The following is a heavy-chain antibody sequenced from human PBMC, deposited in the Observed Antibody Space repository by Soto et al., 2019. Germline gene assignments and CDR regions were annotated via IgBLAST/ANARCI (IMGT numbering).Heavy chain of an antibody. Sequence: EVQLVESGGGLVQPGRSLRLSCAASGFTFDDYAMHWVRQAPGKGLEWVSGISWNSGSIIYADSVKGRFTISRDNAKNSLDLQMNSLRAEDTALYYCVKDTYALYDSSGYFDYWGQGTLVTVSS. J-gene: IGHJ4*02. D-gene: IGHD3-22*01. V-gene: IGHV3-9*01. CDR3: VKDTYALYDSSGYFDY. CDR1: GFTFDDYA. CDR2: ISWNSGSI.